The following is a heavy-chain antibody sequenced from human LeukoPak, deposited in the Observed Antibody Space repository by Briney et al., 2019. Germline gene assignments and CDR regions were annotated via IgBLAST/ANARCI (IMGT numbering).Heavy chain of an antibody. Sequence: GGSLRLSCAAFSGFSMSWVRQAPGRGLEWVSAINGRGDDTYYPDSVKGRFTISRDNSNNTLYLQMNSLRAEDTAVYYCAKGHRSSSSFFDSWGQGILVTVSS. CDR3: AKGHRSSSSFFDS. V-gene: IGHV3-23*01. CDR1: SGFS. D-gene: IGHD6-19*01. CDR2: INGRGDDT. J-gene: IGHJ4*02.